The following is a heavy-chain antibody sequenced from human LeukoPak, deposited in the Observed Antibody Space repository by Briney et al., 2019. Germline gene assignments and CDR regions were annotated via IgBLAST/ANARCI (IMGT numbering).Heavy chain of an antibody. CDR2: ISGSGGST. CDR1: GFTFSSDA. J-gene: IGHJ6*03. V-gene: IGHV3-23*01. D-gene: IGHD3-10*02. CDR3: AKMFGRLLSTPYYYYYMDV. Sequence: GGSLRLSCAASGFTFSSDAMSWVRQAPGKGLEWVSAISGSGGSTYYADSVKGRFTISRDNSKNTLYLQMNSLRAEDTAVYYCAKMFGRLLSTPYYYYYMDVWGKGTTVTVSS.